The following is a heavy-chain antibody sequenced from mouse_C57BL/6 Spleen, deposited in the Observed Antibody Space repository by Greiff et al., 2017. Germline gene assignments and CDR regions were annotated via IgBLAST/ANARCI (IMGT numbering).Heavy chain of an antibody. CDR3: ARHPDY. V-gene: IGHV1-54*01. CDR1: GYAFTNYL. J-gene: IGHJ2*01. CDR2: INPGSGGT. Sequence: VKVVESGAELVRPGTSVKVSCKASGYAFTNYLIEWVKQRPGQGLEWIGVINPGSGGTNYNEKFKGKATLTADKSSSTAYMQLSSLTSEDSAVYFCARHPDYWGQGTTLTVSS.